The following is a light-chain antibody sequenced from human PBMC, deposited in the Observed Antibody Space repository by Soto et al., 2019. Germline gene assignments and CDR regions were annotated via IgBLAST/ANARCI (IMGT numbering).Light chain of an antibody. CDR2: AAF. J-gene: IGKJ4*01. V-gene: IGKV1-39*01. CDR3: QQSDSTPHT. Sequence: DIQRTQSPSSLSASVGDSVTIACRARQSISSSLNCYQQKPWKAPKLLIYAAFILQCGVPSRFIGSGSGRDFTLIISSRQPQDFSTYYCQQSDSTPHTFGGGNKVEIK. CDR1: QSISSS.